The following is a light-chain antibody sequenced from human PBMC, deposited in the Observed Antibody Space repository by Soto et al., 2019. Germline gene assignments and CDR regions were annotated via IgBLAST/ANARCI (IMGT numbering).Light chain of an antibody. J-gene: IGKJ1*01. CDR2: DAS. V-gene: IGKV3-15*01. CDR3: QQFRNWPWT. CDR1: QSVPSVR. Sequence: EIVLTQSPGTLSLSPGERATLSCRASQSVPSVRVTWHQQKPGQAPRLLIYDASTRATGIPARISGSGSGTEFTLTISSLQSEDFAVYYCQQFRNWPWTFGQGTKVDIK.